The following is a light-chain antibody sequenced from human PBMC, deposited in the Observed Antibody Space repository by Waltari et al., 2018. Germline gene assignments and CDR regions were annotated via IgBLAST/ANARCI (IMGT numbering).Light chain of an antibody. CDR3: QQYSNWPQIT. Sequence: ETVMTQSPATLSVSPGERVTLSCRASQSVSTNLAWYQQKPGQAPRLLIDGASTRATGTPARFSGSGSGTEFTLTISSLQSEDFAVYYCQQYSNWPQITFGQGTRLEIK. J-gene: IGKJ5*01. V-gene: IGKV3-15*01. CDR1: QSVSTN. CDR2: GAS.